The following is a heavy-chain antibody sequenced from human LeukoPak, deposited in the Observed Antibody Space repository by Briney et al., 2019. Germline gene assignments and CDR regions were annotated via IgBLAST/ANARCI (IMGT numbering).Heavy chain of an antibody. CDR2: IYYSGST. Sequence: SETLSLTCTVSGGSISSSSYYWGWIRQPPGKGREWIGSIYYSGSTYYNPSLKSRVTISVDTSKTQFSLKLSSVTAADTAVYYCARDGWLDVGIDYWDQGTLVTVSS. J-gene: IGHJ4*02. CDR3: ARDGWLDVGIDY. D-gene: IGHD6-19*01. V-gene: IGHV4-39*07. CDR1: GGSISSSSYY.